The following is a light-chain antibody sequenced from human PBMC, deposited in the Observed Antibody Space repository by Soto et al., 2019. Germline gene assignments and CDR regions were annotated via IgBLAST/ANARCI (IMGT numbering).Light chain of an antibody. CDR2: DVS. J-gene: IGLJ2*01. CDR3: SSYTSSSTLV. V-gene: IGLV2-14*01. Sequence: QSALTQPASVSGSPGQSIPISCTGTSSDVGGYNYVSWYQQHPGKAPKLMIYDVSNRPSGVSNRFSGSKSGNTASLTISGLQAEDEADYYFSSYTSSSTLVFGGGTKLTVL. CDR1: SSDVGGYNY.